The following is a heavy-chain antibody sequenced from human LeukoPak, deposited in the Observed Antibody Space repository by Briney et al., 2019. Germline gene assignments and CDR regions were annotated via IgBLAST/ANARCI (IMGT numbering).Heavy chain of an antibody. CDR3: ARHWFTFGGASRYNWFDP. V-gene: IGHV4-39*01. D-gene: IGHD3-16*01. Sequence: TSETLSLTCTVSGGSISTSNYYWGWIRQPPGKGLEWIGNIFYSGSTYYSPSLKSRVTISLDTSRNQFSLKLSSVTAADTAVYYCARHWFTFGGASRYNWFDPWGQGTLVTVSS. J-gene: IGHJ5*02. CDR2: IFYSGST. CDR1: GGSISTSNYY.